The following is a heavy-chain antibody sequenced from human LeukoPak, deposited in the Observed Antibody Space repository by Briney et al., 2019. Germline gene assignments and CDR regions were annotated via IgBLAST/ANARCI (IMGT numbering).Heavy chain of an antibody. D-gene: IGHD3-10*01. Sequence: GGSLRLSCAASGFTFSTYAIHWVRQAPGKGLEWVAVISYDGSNKYYVDSVKGRFTIARDNSKNAVYLQMNSLRAEDMAVYYCARVGSGVWYFDLWGRGTLVTVSS. CDR2: ISYDGSNK. J-gene: IGHJ2*01. V-gene: IGHV3-30-3*01. CDR1: GFTFSTYA. CDR3: ARVGSGVWYFDL.